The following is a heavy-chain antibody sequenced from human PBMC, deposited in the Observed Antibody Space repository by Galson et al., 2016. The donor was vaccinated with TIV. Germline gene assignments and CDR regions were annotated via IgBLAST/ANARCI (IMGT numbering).Heavy chain of an antibody. CDR3: AKDPRIYGDYLLAYFDY. Sequence: SLRLSCAASGFSFSSYGMHWVRQAPGKGLEWVAVILYDGSNKYYADSVKGRFTISRDNSKSTVSLLMNSLRAEDTAVYYCAKDPRIYGDYLLAYFDYWGQGTLVTVSS. CDR2: ILYDGSNK. D-gene: IGHD4-17*01. V-gene: IGHV3-30*18. J-gene: IGHJ4*02. CDR1: GFSFSSYG.